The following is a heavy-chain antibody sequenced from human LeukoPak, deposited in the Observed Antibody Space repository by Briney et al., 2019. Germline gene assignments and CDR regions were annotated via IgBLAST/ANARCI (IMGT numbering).Heavy chain of an antibody. Sequence: WASVKVSCKASGYTFTSYGISWVRQAPGQGLEWMGWMNPKTGNTGFSQKFQGRVTITRDTSISTAYMELSRLTSEDTGVYYCTRGLPRDGLVVIAAANEYWGQGSLVTVSS. CDR2: MNPKTGNT. J-gene: IGHJ4*02. CDR3: TRGLPRDGLVVIAAANEY. V-gene: IGHV1-8*03. D-gene: IGHD2-2*01. CDR1: GYTFTSYG.